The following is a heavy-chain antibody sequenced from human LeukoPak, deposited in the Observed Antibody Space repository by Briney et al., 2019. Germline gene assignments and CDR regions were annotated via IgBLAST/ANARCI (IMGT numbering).Heavy chain of an antibody. D-gene: IGHD6-19*01. CDR2: INPNSGGT. V-gene: IGHV1-2*02. CDR3: ASIAVAGTTSPNWFDP. Sequence: GGSVKDSCKASVYTFTRYYMHWVRQAPGQGLEWMGWINPNSGGTNYAQKFQGRVTMTRDTSISKAYMERSRLRSEDTAVYYCASIAVAGTTSPNWFDPWGQGTLVTVSS. CDR1: VYTFTRYY. J-gene: IGHJ5*02.